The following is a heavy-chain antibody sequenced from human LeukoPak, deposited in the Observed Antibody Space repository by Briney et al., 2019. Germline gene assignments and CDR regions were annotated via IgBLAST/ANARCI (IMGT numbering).Heavy chain of an antibody. J-gene: IGHJ6*03. D-gene: IGHD3-3*01. Sequence: ASVKVSCKASGYTFTNHGITWVRQAPGQGLEWMGWISAHDGNTNYAQKFQGRVTITTDESTSTAYMELSSLRSEDTAVYYCARRSGLDDFWSGPYYYYMDVWGKGTTVTVSS. V-gene: IGHV1-18*01. CDR3: ARRSGLDDFWSGPYYYYMDV. CDR1: GYTFTNHG. CDR2: ISAHDGNT.